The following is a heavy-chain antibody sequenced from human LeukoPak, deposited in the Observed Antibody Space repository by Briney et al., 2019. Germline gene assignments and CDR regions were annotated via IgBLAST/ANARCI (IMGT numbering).Heavy chain of an antibody. CDR1: GVSVSDGRYY. CDR3: ATPYCSSLSCLDVFNM. J-gene: IGHJ3*02. D-gene: IGHD2-2*01. V-gene: IGHV4-31*03. Sequence: SGTLSLTCNVSGVSVSDGRYYWTWIRHHPTRGLEWIGYKYYSGSAKYNPSLKSRLTISIDTAKNQFSLQLSSVTAADTATYYCATPYCSSLSCLDVFNMWGQGTRVTVSS. CDR2: KYYSGSA.